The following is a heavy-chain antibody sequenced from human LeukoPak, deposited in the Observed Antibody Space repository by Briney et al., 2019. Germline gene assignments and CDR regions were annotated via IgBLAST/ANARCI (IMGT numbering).Heavy chain of an antibody. V-gene: IGHV4-34*01. CDR3: ARGGEWQQLVAPSYCGMDV. CDR1: GGSFSGYY. CDR2: INHSGST. J-gene: IGHJ6*02. Sequence: SETLSLTCAVYGGSFSGYYWSWIRQPPGKGLEWIGEINHSGSTNYNPSLKSRVTISVDTSKNQFSLKLSSVTAADTAVYYCARGGEWQQLVAPSYCGMDVWGQGTTVTVSS. D-gene: IGHD6-13*01.